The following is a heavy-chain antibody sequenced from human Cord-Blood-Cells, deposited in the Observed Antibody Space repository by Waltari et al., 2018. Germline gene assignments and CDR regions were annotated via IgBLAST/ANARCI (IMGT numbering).Heavy chain of an antibody. V-gene: IGHV4-34*01. D-gene: IGHD7-27*01. J-gene: IGHJ6*03. CDR1: GGSFSGYY. CDR3: ARGGILTGDPYYYYYYMDV. CDR2: INHSGST. Sequence: QVQLQQWGAGLLKPSETLSLTCAVYGGSFSGYYWSWIRQPPGKGLEWIGEINHSGSTNYNPSLKSRVTISVDTSKNQFSLKLSSVTAADTAVYYCARGGILTGDPYYYYYYMDVWGKGTTVTVSS.